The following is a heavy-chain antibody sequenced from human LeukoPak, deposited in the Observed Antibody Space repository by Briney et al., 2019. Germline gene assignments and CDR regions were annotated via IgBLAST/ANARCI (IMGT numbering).Heavy chain of an antibody. CDR2: IIPILGIA. Sequence: ASVKVSCEASGGTFSSYAISWVRQAPGQGLEWMGRIIPILGIANYAQKFQGRVTITADKSTSTAYMELSSLRSEDTAVYYCAPDDYGDYGPWFDPWGQGTLVTVSS. V-gene: IGHV1-69*04. J-gene: IGHJ5*02. CDR3: APDDYGDYGPWFDP. D-gene: IGHD4-17*01. CDR1: GGTFSSYA.